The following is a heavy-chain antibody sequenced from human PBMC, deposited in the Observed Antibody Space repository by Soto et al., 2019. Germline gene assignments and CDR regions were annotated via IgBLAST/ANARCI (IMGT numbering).Heavy chain of an antibody. CDR1: GFTFSSYA. D-gene: IGHD1-26*01. CDR2: ISGSGGST. Sequence: EVQLLESGGGLVQPGGSLRLSCAASGFTFSSYAMSWVRQAPGKGLEWVSAISGSGGSTYYADSVKGRFTISRDNSKNTLYLQMNSLRAEDTAVYYCAKSGLVAARSCWYFDLWGRGTLVTVSS. J-gene: IGHJ2*01. CDR3: AKSGLVAARSCWYFDL. V-gene: IGHV3-23*01.